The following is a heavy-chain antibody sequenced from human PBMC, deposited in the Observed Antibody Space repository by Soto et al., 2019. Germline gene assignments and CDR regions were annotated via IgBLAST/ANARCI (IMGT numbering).Heavy chain of an antibody. V-gene: IGHV4-39*01. CDR3: ARQRCSTSTCYRWFHP. CDR1: GGSINTTTYY. D-gene: IGHD2-2*01. Sequence: QLQLQESGPGLVKPSETLSLTCTVSGGSINTTTYYWGWIRQPPGKGLEWIGSVFYSGGTYYNPSLKSRVTISVDTSKSQFSLKLTSVTAADTAVYYCARQRCSTSTCYRWFHPWGQGILVTVSS. CDR2: VFYSGGT. J-gene: IGHJ5*02.